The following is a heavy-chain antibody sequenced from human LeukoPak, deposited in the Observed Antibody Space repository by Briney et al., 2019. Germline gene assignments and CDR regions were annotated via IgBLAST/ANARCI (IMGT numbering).Heavy chain of an antibody. CDR3: ARVGSSGWYYAEYFQH. Sequence: EASVKVSCKASGYTFTSYGISWVRQAPGQGLEWMGWISAYNGNTNYAQKFQGRVTMTRDTSTSTVYMELSSLRSEDTAVYYCARVGSSGWYYAEYFQHWGQGTLVTVSS. CDR2: ISAYNGNT. J-gene: IGHJ1*01. D-gene: IGHD6-19*01. CDR1: GYTFTSYG. V-gene: IGHV1-18*01.